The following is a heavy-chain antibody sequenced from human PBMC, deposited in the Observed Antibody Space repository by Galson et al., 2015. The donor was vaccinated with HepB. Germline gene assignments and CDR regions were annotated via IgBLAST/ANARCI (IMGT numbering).Heavy chain of an antibody. CDR1: GGTFSSYT. CDR3: AREENSGYDLSTFDY. J-gene: IGHJ4*02. D-gene: IGHD5-12*01. Sequence: VKVSCKASGGTFSSYTISWVRQAPGQGLEWMGRIIPILGIANYAQKFQGRVTITADKSTSTAYMELSSLRSEDTAVYYCAREENSGYDLSTFDYWGQGTLVTVSS. V-gene: IGHV1-69*10. CDR2: IIPILGIA.